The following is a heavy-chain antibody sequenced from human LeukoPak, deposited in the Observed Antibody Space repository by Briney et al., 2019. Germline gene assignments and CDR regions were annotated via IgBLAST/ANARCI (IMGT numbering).Heavy chain of an antibody. D-gene: IGHD5-24*01. Sequence: ASVKVSCKTSGFTFTGYYVHWVRQAPGQGLEWMGWINLNSGGTTYAQNFQGRVTMTRDTSISTAYMELNSLRSEDTAVYYCARARSYRHQLNALSYWFDPWGQGTLVTVSS. CDR2: INLNSGGT. V-gene: IGHV1-2*02. CDR1: GFTFTGYY. J-gene: IGHJ5*02. CDR3: ARARSYRHQLNALSYWFDP.